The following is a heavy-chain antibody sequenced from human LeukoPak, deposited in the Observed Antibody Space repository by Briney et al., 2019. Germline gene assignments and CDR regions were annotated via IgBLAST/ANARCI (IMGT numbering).Heavy chain of an antibody. Sequence: PGGSLRLSCAASGFTFSSYAMTWVRQAPGKGLEWVSGISGNGSTYYTDSVKGRFIISRDNSKNTLYLQMNSLRAEDTAEYYCARTSYYYMDVWGKGTTVTVSS. CDR3: ARTSYYYMDV. CDR1: GFTFSSYA. V-gene: IGHV3-23*01. J-gene: IGHJ6*03. CDR2: ISGNGST.